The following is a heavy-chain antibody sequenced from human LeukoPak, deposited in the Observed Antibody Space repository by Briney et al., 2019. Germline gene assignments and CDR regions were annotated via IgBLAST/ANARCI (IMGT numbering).Heavy chain of an antibody. CDR3: ARSLGRPSYAFDI. J-gene: IGHJ3*02. CDR2: VYHSGST. Sequence: PSETLSLTCTVSGYSISSDNYWGWIRQPPGKGLGWIGSVYHSGSTYYNPSLKSRVTISVDTSKNKFSLKLNSVTAADTAVYYCARSLGRPSYAFDIWGQGTMVTVSS. CDR1: GYSISSDNY. V-gene: IGHV4-38-2*02.